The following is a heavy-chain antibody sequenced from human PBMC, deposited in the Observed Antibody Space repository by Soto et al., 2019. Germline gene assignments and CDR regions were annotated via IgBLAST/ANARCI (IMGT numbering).Heavy chain of an antibody. Sequence: QVQLVQSGAEVKKPGASVKVSCKASGYTFTGYYMHWVRQAPGQGLEWMGWINPNSGGTNYAQTFQGWVTMTRDTSIRTAYMELSRLRSDDTAVYYCARNRPAGTREGLYMDVWGKGTTVTVSS. CDR3: ARNRPAGTREGLYMDV. V-gene: IGHV1-2*04. CDR2: INPNSGGT. J-gene: IGHJ6*03. CDR1: GYTFTGYY. D-gene: IGHD1-1*01.